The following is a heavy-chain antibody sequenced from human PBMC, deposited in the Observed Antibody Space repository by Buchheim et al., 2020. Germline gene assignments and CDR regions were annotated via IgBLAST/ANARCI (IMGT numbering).Heavy chain of an antibody. CDR3: ATIPIVVVVAATDSFDY. D-gene: IGHD2-15*01. Sequence: EVQLLESGGGLVQPGGSLRLSCAASGFTFSSYAMSWVRQAPGKGLEWVSAISGSGGSTYYADSVKGRFTISRDNSKNKLYLQMNSLRAEDTAVYYCATIPIVVVVAATDSFDYWGQGTL. CDR1: GFTFSSYA. CDR2: ISGSGGST. V-gene: IGHV3-23*01. J-gene: IGHJ4*02.